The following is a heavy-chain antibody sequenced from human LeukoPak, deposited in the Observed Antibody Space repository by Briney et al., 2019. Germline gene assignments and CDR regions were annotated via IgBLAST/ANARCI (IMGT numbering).Heavy chain of an antibody. CDR1: GFSFSTYS. D-gene: IGHD3-3*01. Sequence: GGSLRLSCAASGFSFSTYSMNWVRQAPGKGLEWVSSMSSTSNDIFYADPLKGRFTISRDNAKNSLYLQMNSLRAEDTAVYYCARVGYYDFWSGKNYMDVWGKGTTVTVSS. CDR2: MSSTSNDI. V-gene: IGHV3-21*06. J-gene: IGHJ6*03. CDR3: ARVGYYDFWSGKNYMDV.